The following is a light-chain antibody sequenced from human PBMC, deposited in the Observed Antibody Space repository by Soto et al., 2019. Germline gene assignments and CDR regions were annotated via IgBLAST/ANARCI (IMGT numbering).Light chain of an antibody. V-gene: IGKV1-5*01. CDR1: QSISSW. CDR3: QQYMT. Sequence: DIQMTQSPSTLSGSVGDRFTITCRASQSISSWLAWYQQKPGKAPKLLIYDASSLESGVPSRFSGSGSGTEFTLTISSLQPDDFATYYCQQYMTFGQGTKVDIK. CDR2: DAS. J-gene: IGKJ1*01.